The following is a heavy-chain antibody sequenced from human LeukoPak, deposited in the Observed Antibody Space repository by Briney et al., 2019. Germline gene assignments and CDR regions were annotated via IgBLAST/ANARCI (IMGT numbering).Heavy chain of an antibody. J-gene: IGHJ4*02. V-gene: IGHV3-23*01. CDR1: GFSLSNYA. CDR3: AKAVVVPAAIVDY. CDR2: ISGSGGST. D-gene: IGHD2-2*02. Sequence: GGSLRLSCVVSGFSLSNYAMSWVRQAPGKGLEWVSAISGSGGSTYYADSVKGRFTISRDNSKNTLYLQMNSLRAEDTAVYYCAKAVVVPAAIVDYWGQGTLVTVSS.